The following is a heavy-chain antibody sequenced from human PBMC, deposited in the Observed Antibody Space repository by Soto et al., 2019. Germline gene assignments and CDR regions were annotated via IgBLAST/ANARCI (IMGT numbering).Heavy chain of an antibody. Sequence: QVQLVQSGAEVKKPGSSVKVSCKASGGTFSSYAISWVRQAPGQGLEWMGGIIPIFGTANYAQKFQGRVTITADQPTSTAYMELSSLRSEDTAVYDCASEYCSSTSCYNEVWFDPWGQGTLVTVSS. CDR2: IIPIFGTA. J-gene: IGHJ5*02. CDR3: ASEYCSSTSCYNEVWFDP. V-gene: IGHV1-69*01. D-gene: IGHD2-2*02. CDR1: GGTFSSYA.